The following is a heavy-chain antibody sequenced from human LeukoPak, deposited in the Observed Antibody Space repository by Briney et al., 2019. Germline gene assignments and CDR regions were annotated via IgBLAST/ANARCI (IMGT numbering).Heavy chain of an antibody. D-gene: IGHD4-17*01. CDR3: ATLMPVYGDSGVGI. CDR1: GGSISSYY. J-gene: IGHJ3*02. CDR2: IYYSGST. V-gene: IGHV4-59*08. Sequence: PSETLSLTCTVSGGSISSYYWSWIRQPPGKGLEWIGYIYYSGSTNYNPSLKSRVTISVDTSKNQFSLKLSSVTAADTAVYYCATLMPVYGDSGVGIWGQGTMVTVSS.